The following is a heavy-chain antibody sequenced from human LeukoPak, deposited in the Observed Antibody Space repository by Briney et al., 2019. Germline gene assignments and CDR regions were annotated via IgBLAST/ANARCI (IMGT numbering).Heavy chain of an antibody. Sequence: GGSLRLSCAASGFSFISYGMHWVRQAPGKGLEWVGVISDDGRRKDYADSVKGRFTISRDNSKDTLYLQMNSLRAEDTAVYCCAKRPSDYGDYVSYFDYWGQGTLVTVSS. J-gene: IGHJ4*02. CDR1: GFSFISYG. CDR2: ISDDGRRK. CDR3: AKRPSDYGDYVSYFDY. D-gene: IGHD4-17*01. V-gene: IGHV3-30*18.